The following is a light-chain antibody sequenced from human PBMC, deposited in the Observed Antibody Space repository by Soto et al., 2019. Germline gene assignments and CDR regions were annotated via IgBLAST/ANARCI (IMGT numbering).Light chain of an antibody. CDR1: SSNIGAGYD. CDR3: QSYDSSLSVV. J-gene: IGLJ2*01. Sequence: QSVLTQPPSVSGAPGQRVTISCTGSSSNIGAGYDVHWYQQLPGTAPKLLIYGNSNRPSGVPDRFSGSKSGTSASLAITGLQAEDEADYYCQSYDSSLSVVFGGRTKLPVL. CDR2: GNS. V-gene: IGLV1-40*01.